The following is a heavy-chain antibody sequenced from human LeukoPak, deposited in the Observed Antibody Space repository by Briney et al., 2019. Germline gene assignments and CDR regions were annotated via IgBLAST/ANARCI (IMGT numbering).Heavy chain of an antibody. Sequence: PGGSLRLSCAASGFTFSDCHIHWVRQAPGKGLDWVALIWYDEDAKFYADSVKGRFTISRDNSKDTLYLQMNSLGVEDTAVYYCARKRGGDAFDIWGQGTMVTVSS. J-gene: IGHJ3*02. CDR1: GFTFSDCH. D-gene: IGHD2-15*01. CDR3: ARKRGGDAFDI. CDR2: IWYDEDAK. V-gene: IGHV3-33*01.